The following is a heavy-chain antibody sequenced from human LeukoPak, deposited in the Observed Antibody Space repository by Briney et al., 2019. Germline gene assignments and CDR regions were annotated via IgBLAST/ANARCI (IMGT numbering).Heavy chain of an antibody. J-gene: IGHJ4*02. D-gene: IGHD6-19*01. CDR1: GFTFSSYG. CDR3: AKDFGSGWYGSDSDY. V-gene: IGHV3-30*02. Sequence: GGSLRLSCAASGFTFSSYGMHWVRQAPGKGLEWVAFIRYDGGNKYYADSVKGRFTISRDNSKNTLYLQMNSLRAEDTAVYYCAKDFGSGWYGSDSDYWGQGTLVTVSS. CDR2: IRYDGGNK.